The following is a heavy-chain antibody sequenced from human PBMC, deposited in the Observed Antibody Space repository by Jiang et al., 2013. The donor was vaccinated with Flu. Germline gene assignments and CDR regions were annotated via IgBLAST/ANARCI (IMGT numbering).Heavy chain of an antibody. Sequence: GSGLVKPSETLSLTCTVSGGSISSSSYYWGWIRQPPGKGLEWIGSIYYSGSTYYNPSLKSRVTISVDTSKNQFSLKLSSVTAADTAVYYCARHQHTPSTYSGSYVDYWGQGTLVTVSS. J-gene: IGHJ4*02. CDR2: IYYSGST. CDR3: ARHQHTPSTYSGSYVDY. CDR1: GGSISSSSYY. V-gene: IGHV4-39*01. D-gene: IGHD1-26*01.